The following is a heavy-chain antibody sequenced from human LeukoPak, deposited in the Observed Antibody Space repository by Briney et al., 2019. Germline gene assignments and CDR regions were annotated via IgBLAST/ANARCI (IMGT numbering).Heavy chain of an antibody. D-gene: IGHD2-8*01. CDR2: INPNSGGT. V-gene: IGHV1-2*02. Sequence: ASVKVSCKASGYIFTGCYMQWVRQAPGQGLEWMGWINPNSGGTNYAQKFQGRVTMTRDTSISTAYMELSRLRSDDTAVYYCARGSSSWYNGDYMDVWGKGTTVTVSS. CDR1: GYIFTGCY. CDR3: ARGSSSWYNGDYMDV. J-gene: IGHJ6*03.